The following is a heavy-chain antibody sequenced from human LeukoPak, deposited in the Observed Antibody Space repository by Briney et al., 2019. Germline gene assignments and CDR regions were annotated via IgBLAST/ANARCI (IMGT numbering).Heavy chain of an antibody. D-gene: IGHD3-22*01. CDR2: ISGSGHST. J-gene: IGHJ4*02. CDR3: AKGKVPYESSSYLIDY. Sequence: PGGSLRLSCAASGFTFSSYAMSWVRQAPGKGLEWVSAISGSGHSTYYADSVKGRFTISRDNSKNTLYMQMKSLRAEDTAVYYCAKGKVPYESSSYLIDYWGQGTLVTVSS. V-gene: IGHV3-23*01. CDR1: GFTFSSYA.